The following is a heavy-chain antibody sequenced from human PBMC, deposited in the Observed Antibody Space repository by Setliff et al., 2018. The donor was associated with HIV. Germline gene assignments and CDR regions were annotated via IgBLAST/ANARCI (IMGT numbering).Heavy chain of an antibody. CDR2: ISPNNGGT. J-gene: IGHJ6*03. CDR3: ARGDIIAVPAAIDMDV. Sequence: ASVKVSCKASEYTFTDYFIHWVRQAPGQGLEWMGWISPNNGGTNYAQKFQGRVTMTRDTSISTAYMELSRLRSDDTAVYYCARGDIIAVPAAIDMDVWGKGTTVTVSS. V-gene: IGHV1-2*02. D-gene: IGHD2-2*01. CDR1: EYTFTDYF.